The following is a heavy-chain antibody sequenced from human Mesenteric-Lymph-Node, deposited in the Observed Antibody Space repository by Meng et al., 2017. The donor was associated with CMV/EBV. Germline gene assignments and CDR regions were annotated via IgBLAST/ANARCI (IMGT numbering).Heavy chain of an antibody. CDR3: ARGIEGGSYYYGMDV. J-gene: IGHJ6*02. D-gene: IGHD2-15*01. CDR2: INPNTGGT. Sequence: ASVKVSCKTSGYTFSTYGISWVRQAPGQGLEWMGWINPNTGGTRYAQEFQGRVTMTRDTSISTAYMELSSLTSDDTALYYCARGIEGGSYYYGMDVWGRGTTVTVSS. V-gene: IGHV1-2*02. CDR1: GYTFSTYG.